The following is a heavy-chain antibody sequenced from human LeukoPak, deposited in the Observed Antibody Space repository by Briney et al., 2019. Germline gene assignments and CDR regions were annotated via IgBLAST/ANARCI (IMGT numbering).Heavy chain of an antibody. V-gene: IGHV4-38-2*02. CDR1: GYSIGSGYY. Sequence: SETLSLTCTVSGYSIGSGYYWGWIRQPPGKGLEWIGSIYHSGSTYYNPSLKSRVTISVDTTKNQFSLKLSSVTAADTAAYYCASGDQLLVPDYWGQGTLVTVSS. CDR3: ASGDQLLVPDY. CDR2: IYHSGST. D-gene: IGHD2-2*01. J-gene: IGHJ4*02.